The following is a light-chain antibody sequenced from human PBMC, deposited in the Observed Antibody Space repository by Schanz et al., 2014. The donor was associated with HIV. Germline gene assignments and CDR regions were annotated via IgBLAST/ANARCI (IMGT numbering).Light chain of an antibody. V-gene: IGLV1-40*01. CDR3: QSYDSGLSGVV. J-gene: IGLJ2*01. CDR2: GNS. CDR1: SSNIGNNY. Sequence: QSVLTQPPSVSAAPGQKVTISCSGSSSNIGNNYVSWYQQLPGTAPKLLIYGNSNRPSGVPDRFSGSKSGTSASLAITGLQAEDEADYYCQSYDSGLSGVVFGGGTKVTVL.